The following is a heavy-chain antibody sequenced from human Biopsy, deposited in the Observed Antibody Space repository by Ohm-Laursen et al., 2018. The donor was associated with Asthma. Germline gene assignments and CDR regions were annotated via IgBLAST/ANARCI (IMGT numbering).Heavy chain of an antibody. D-gene: IGHD3-3*01. CDR2: ISYDGSNK. CDR1: GFTFSSYG. J-gene: IGHJ4*02. V-gene: IGHV3-30*03. Sequence: RSLRLSCAASGFTFSSYGMHWVRQAPGKGLEWVAVISYDGSNKYYADSVKGRFTISRDNSKNTLYLQMKSLRAEDTAVYYCASQSSGPDFWSGYYYFDYWGQGTLVTVSS. CDR3: ASQSSGPDFWSGYYYFDY.